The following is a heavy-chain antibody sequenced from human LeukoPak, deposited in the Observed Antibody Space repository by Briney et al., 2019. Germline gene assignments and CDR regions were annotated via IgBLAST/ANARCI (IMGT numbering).Heavy chain of an antibody. D-gene: IGHD3-10*01. CDR2: ISYDGSNK. CDR1: GFTFSSYG. J-gene: IGHJ6*02. V-gene: IGHV3-30*18. Sequence: GGSLRLSCAASGFTFSSYGMHWVRQAPGKGLEWVAVISYDGSNKYYADSVKGRFTISRVNSKNTLYLQMNSLRAEDTAVYYCAKDFGDYYYYYGMDVWGQGTTVTVSS. CDR3: AKDFGDYYYYYGMDV.